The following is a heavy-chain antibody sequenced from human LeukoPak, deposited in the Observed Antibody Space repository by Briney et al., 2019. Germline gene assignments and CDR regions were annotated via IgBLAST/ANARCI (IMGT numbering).Heavy chain of an antibody. Sequence: SETLSLTCTVSGGSNSSGDYYWSWIRQPPGKGLEWIGYIYYSGSTYYNPSLKSRVTISVDTSKNQFSLKLSSVTAADTAVYYCARGWTVNWFDPWGQGTLVTVSS. V-gene: IGHV4-30-4*08. CDR1: GGSNSSGDYY. CDR2: IYYSGST. J-gene: IGHJ5*02. CDR3: ARGWTVNWFDP. D-gene: IGHD3/OR15-3a*01.